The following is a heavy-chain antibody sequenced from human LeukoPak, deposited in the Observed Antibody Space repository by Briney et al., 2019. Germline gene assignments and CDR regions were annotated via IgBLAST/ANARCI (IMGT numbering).Heavy chain of an antibody. V-gene: IGHV4-34*01. D-gene: IGHD6-6*01. J-gene: IGHJ4*02. CDR3: ARVAGIAVRLFDY. CDR2: INHSGST. CDR1: GGSFSGYY. Sequence: SETLSLTCAVYGGSFSGYYWSWIRQPPGKGLEWIGEINHSGSTNYNPSLKSRVTISVDTSKNQFSLKLSSVTAADTAVYYCARVAGIAVRLFDYWGQGTLVTVSS.